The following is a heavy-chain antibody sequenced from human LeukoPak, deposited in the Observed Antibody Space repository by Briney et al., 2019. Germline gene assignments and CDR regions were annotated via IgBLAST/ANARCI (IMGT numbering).Heavy chain of an antibody. V-gene: IGHV3-23*01. D-gene: IGHD3-22*01. Sequence: GGSLRLSCATSGFTFSSYAMSWVRQAPGKGLEWVSAISGSGGSTYYADSVKGRFTISRDNSKNTLYLQMNSLRAEDTAVYYCAKAFGVTMIAVVITPLDYWGQGTLVTVSS. J-gene: IGHJ4*02. CDR1: GFTFSSYA. CDR2: ISGSGGST. CDR3: AKAFGVTMIAVVITPLDY.